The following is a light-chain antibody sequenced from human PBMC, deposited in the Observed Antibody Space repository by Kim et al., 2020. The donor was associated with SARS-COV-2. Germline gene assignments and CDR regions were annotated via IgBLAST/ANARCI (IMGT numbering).Light chain of an antibody. CDR1: SSKIGSNT. CDR2: SNT. Sequence: GQRVTISGSGSSSKIGSNTVNWYQQLPGMAPKLLIYSNTQRPSGVPDRFSGSKSGTSASLAISGLQSEDEADYYCAAWDDSLNGWVFGGGTQLTVL. J-gene: IGLJ3*02. CDR3: AAWDDSLNGWV. V-gene: IGLV1-44*01.